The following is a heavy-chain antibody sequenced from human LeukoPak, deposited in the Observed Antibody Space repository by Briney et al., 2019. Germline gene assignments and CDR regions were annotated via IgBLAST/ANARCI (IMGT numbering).Heavy chain of an antibody. CDR1: GGTFSSYA. CDR2: IIPIFGTA. V-gene: IGHV1-69*05. CDR3: AIREQQLENWFDP. Sequence: ASVKVSCKASGGTFSSYAISWVRQAPGQGLEWMGGIIPIFGTANYAQKFQGRVTITTDESTSTAYMELSSLRSEDTAVYYCAIREQQLENWFDPWGQGTLVTVPS. J-gene: IGHJ5*02. D-gene: IGHD6-13*01.